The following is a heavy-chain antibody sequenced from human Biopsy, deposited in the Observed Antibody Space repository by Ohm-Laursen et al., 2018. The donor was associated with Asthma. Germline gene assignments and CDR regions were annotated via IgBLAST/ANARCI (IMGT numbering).Heavy chain of an antibody. D-gene: IGHD3-22*01. CDR3: ARSYDTDSYPVLVLDY. CDR2: ILTKFDIT. Sequence: SSVKVSCKASGGSFSNFAFSWVRQAPGHGLEWMGTILTKFDITSYAEKFQARVTITADKSTSTTYMGLSRLRSEDAAVYYCARSYDTDSYPVLVLDYWGQGTLVTVSS. CDR1: GGSFSNFA. J-gene: IGHJ4*02. V-gene: IGHV1-69*04.